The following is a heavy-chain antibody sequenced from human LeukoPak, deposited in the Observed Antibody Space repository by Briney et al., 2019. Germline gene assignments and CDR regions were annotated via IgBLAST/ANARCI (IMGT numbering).Heavy chain of an antibody. CDR1: GYSFTTHW. CDR3: ARHQGGMDV. Sequence: GESLKISCRTSGYSFTTHWVAWVRQMPGKGLEWMGMISPGDLDTRYTPSFKGQVTISADKSISTVYLQWSSLKASDTAIYYCARHQGGMDVWGQGTTVTV. CDR2: ISPGDLDT. V-gene: IGHV5-51*01. J-gene: IGHJ6*02.